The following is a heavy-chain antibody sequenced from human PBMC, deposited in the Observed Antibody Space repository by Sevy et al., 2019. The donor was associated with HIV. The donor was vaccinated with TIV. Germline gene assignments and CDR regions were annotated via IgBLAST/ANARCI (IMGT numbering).Heavy chain of an antibody. Sequence: SETLSLTCTVSGGSISSGGYYWSWIRQHPGKGLEWIGYIYYSGSTYYNPSLKSRVTISVDTSKTQFSLKLSSVTAADTAVYYCASVGSVMGYSYGYYAFDIWGQGTMVTVSS. CDR2: IYYSGST. D-gene: IGHD5-18*01. J-gene: IGHJ3*02. CDR1: GGSISSGGYY. V-gene: IGHV4-31*03. CDR3: ASVGSVMGYSYGYYAFDI.